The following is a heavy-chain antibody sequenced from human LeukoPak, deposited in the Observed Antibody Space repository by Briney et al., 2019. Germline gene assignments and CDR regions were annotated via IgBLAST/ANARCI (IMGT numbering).Heavy chain of an antibody. Sequence: ASVKVSCKASGYTLTRYYIHWVRQAPGQGLEWMGIIDTNDGTRSYAQKFQGRVTMTRDTSISTAYMELSRLRSDDTAVYYCARDWGGFDAFDIWGQGTMVTVSS. CDR3: ARDWGGFDAFDI. CDR1: GYTLTRYY. V-gene: IGHV1-46*01. D-gene: IGHD3-16*01. CDR2: IDTNDGTR. J-gene: IGHJ3*02.